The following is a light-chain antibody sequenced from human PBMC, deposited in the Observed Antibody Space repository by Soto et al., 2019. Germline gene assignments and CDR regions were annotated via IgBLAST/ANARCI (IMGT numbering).Light chain of an antibody. V-gene: IGLV1-44*01. CDR1: SSNVGGNP. J-gene: IGLJ1*01. CDR2: TNT. Sequence: QSVLTQPPSASGTPGQRVTISCSGSSSNVGGNPVNWYQHVPTTAPKLLIYTNTQRPSWVPDRFSGSKSGTSASLPIGGLQSEDEADYYCASWDNSLNGPVFGTGTKVTVL. CDR3: ASWDNSLNGPV.